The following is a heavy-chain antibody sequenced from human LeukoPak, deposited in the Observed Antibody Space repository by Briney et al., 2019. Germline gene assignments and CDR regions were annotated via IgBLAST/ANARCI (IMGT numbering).Heavy chain of an antibody. Sequence: SETLSLTCTVSGGSISSGDYYWSWIRQPPGKGLEWIGYIYYSGGTYYNPSLKSRVTISVDTSKNQFSLKLSSVTAADTAVYYCARESYYDTPYGMDVWGQGTTVTVSS. D-gene: IGHD3-22*01. J-gene: IGHJ6*02. CDR3: ARESYYDTPYGMDV. V-gene: IGHV4-30-4*01. CDR1: GGSISSGDYY. CDR2: IYYSGGT.